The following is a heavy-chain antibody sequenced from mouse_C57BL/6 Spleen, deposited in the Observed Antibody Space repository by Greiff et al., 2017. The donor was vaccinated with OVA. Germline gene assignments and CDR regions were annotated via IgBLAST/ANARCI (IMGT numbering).Heavy chain of an antibody. CDR1: GYTFTDYY. Sequence: QVQLKQSGAELVRPGASVKLSCKASGYTFTDYYINWVKQRPGQGLEWIARIYPGSGNTYYNEKFKGKATLTAEKSSSTAYMQLSSLTSEDSAVYFCARSGYDYGWFAYWGQGTLVTVSA. D-gene: IGHD2-4*01. J-gene: IGHJ3*01. V-gene: IGHV1-76*01. CDR3: ARSGYDYGWFAY. CDR2: IYPGSGNT.